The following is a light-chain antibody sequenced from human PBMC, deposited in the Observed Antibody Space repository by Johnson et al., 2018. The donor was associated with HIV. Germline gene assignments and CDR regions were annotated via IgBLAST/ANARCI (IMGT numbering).Light chain of an antibody. CDR2: ENT. CDR3: ATCDRSLSAGGV. V-gene: IGLV1-51*02. Sequence: QSVLTQPPSVSAAPGQKVTISCSGSSSNIENNYVSWYRQLPGTAPTLLIYENTQRPSGIPDRFSGSKSGASATLRITGLQTGDEADYFCATCDRSLSAGGVFGTGTKVTVL. CDR1: SSNIENNY. J-gene: IGLJ1*01.